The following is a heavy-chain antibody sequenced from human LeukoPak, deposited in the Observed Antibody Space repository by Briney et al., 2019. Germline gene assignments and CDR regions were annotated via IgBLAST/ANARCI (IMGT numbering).Heavy chain of an antibody. CDR1: GFTFSNAW. V-gene: IGHV3-15*01. J-gene: IGHJ4*02. Sequence: GGSLRLSCAASGFTFSNAWMSWVRQAPGKGLEWVGRIYNKTDGGTTDYAAPVKGRFSISRDDSKNTLYLQMNSLKTEDTGVYYCTTVASGYGYVNYWGQGTLVTVSS. CDR2: IYNKTDGGTT. D-gene: IGHD3-16*01. CDR3: TTVASGYGYVNY.